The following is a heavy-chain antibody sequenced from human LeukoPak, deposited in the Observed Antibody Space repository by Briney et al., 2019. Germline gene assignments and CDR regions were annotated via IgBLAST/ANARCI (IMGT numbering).Heavy chain of an antibody. Sequence: SQTLSLTCAISVDSVSSSSGAWNWVRQSPSRGLEWLGRTYYRSKCNNDYAVNVKSRITITRSKSKNQFSLHPKSVTPEDTAIYYCARDPGGGGFDPWGQGTLVTVSS. CDR1: VDSVSSSSGA. D-gene: IGHD3-10*01. V-gene: IGHV6-1*01. J-gene: IGHJ5*02. CDR2: TYYRSKCNN. CDR3: ARDPGGGGFDP.